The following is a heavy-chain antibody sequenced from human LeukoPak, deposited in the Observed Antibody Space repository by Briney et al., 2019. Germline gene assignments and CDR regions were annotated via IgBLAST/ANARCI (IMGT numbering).Heavy chain of an antibody. CDR2: IIPIFGTA. D-gene: IGHD3-16*02. V-gene: IGHV1-69*13. J-gene: IGHJ6*03. CDR1: GGTFSSYA. Sequence: ASVKVSCKASGGTFSSYAISWVRQAPGQGLEWMGGIIPIFGTANYAQKFQGRVTITADESTSTAYMELSSLRSEDTAVYYCARAHSSYDYVWGSYRYPLYYMDVWGKGTTVTISS. CDR3: ARAHSSYDYVWGSYRYPLYYMDV.